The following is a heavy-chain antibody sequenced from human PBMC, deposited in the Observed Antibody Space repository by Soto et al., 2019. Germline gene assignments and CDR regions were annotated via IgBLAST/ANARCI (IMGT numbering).Heavy chain of an antibody. J-gene: IGHJ6*02. CDR1: GFTFSSYD. CDR3: ARVGEGYGMDV. CDR2: IGTAGDT. D-gene: IGHD3-10*01. Sequence: GGSLRLSCVASGFTFSSYDMHWVRQATGKGLEWVSAIGTAGDTYYPGSVKGRFTISRENAKNSLYLQMNSLRAGDTAVYYCARVGEGYGMDVWGQGTTVTVS. V-gene: IGHV3-13*01.